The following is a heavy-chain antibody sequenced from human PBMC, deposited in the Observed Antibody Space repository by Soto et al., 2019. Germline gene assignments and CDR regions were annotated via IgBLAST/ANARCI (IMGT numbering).Heavy chain of an antibody. V-gene: IGHV4-30-2*06. CDR3: ARGGGYDSFDY. Sequence: SETLSLTCPVYCAYMSYGGYSWSWIRQSPGKGLEWIGYISHLESTYFHPSFKSRLTMSIDRTRNQFSLKLSSVTAADMAVYYCARGGGYDSFDYWGQGVLVTISS. D-gene: IGHD5-12*01. J-gene: IGHJ4*02. CDR1: CAYMSYGGYS. CDR2: ISHLEST.